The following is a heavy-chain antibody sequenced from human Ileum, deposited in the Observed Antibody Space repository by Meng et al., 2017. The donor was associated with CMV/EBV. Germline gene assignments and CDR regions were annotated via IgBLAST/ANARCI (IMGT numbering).Heavy chain of an antibody. CDR3: ARGCSDYRCYIKD. Sequence: CADTGFTVSSNCRNWVRQAPGKGLEWVSTIYAAGYTFYADSVKGRFTISRDNSKNTLYLHINSLRAEDTAVYYCARGCSDYRCYIKDWGQGTLVTVSS. J-gene: IGHJ4*02. CDR1: GFTVSSNC. CDR2: IYAAGYT. D-gene: IGHD3-16*01. V-gene: IGHV3-53*01.